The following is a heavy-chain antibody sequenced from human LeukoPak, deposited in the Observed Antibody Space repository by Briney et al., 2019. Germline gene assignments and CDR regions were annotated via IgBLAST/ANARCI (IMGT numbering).Heavy chain of an antibody. J-gene: IGHJ4*02. D-gene: IGHD6-19*01. V-gene: IGHV3-43*01. CDR1: GFTFDDYT. CDR3: AKDPSGSSGSGYYFDY. CDR2: ISWDGGST. Sequence: GGSLRLSCAASGFTFDDYTMHWVRQAPGKGLEWVSLISWDGGSTYYADSVKGRFTISRDNSKNSLYLQMNSLRTEDTALYYCAKDPSGSSGSGYYFDYWGQGTLVTVSS.